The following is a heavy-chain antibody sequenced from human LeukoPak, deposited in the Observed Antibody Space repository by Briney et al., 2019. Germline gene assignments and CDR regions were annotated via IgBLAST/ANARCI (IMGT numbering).Heavy chain of an antibody. D-gene: IGHD3-3*01. CDR2: IYHSGST. Sequence: SETLSLTCTVSGYSISSGYYWGWIRQPPGKGLEWIGSIYHSGSTYYNPSLKSRVTISVDTSKNQFSLKLSSVTAADTAAYYCARVPVTIFGVVKRYYYYMDVWGKGTTVTVSS. CDR3: ARVPVTIFGVVKRYYYYMDV. CDR1: GYSISSGYY. J-gene: IGHJ6*03. V-gene: IGHV4-38-2*02.